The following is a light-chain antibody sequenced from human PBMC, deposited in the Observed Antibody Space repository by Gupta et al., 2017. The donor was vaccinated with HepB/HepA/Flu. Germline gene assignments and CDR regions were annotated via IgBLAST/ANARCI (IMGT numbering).Light chain of an antibody. J-gene: IGLJ2*01. CDR1: SSNTGINT. CDR3: AAWDDSLNGPV. V-gene: IGLV1-44*01. Sequence: QSVLPPPPSASGTPGQRVTISCSGSSSNTGINTVNWYQQLPGTAPKLLIYSNTQRPSGVPDRFSGSKSGTSASLAISGLQSEDEADYYCAAWDDSLNGPVFGGGTKLTVL. CDR2: SNT.